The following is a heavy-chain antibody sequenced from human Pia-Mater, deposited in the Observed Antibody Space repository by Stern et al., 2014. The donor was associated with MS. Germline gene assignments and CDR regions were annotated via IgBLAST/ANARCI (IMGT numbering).Heavy chain of an antibody. J-gene: IGHJ5*02. Sequence: VQLEESGGGGVQPGRPLRLSWVASGFTFGSCAMHWVRQAPGKGLEWVAGVSYDGSNKYYADSVKGRFTISRDNSQNTLYMQMSSLRPEDTAVYYCAKDRQYLTYFFDHWGQGSLVTVSS. V-gene: IGHV3-30*18. CDR1: GFTFGSCA. CDR3: AKDRQYLTYFFDH. CDR2: VSYDGSNK. D-gene: IGHD2/OR15-2a*01.